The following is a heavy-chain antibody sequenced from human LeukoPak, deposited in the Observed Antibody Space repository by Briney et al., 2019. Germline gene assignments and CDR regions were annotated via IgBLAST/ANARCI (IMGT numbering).Heavy chain of an antibody. J-gene: IGHJ4*02. Sequence: SETLSLTCTVSAVSISSYYWSWIRQPAGKGLEWIGRIYISGSTKYNPSLKSRVTISVDKSKNQFSLKLSSVTAADTAVYYCASGYVGSAPFEYWGQGTLVTVSS. CDR3: ASGYVGSAPFEY. V-gene: IGHV4-4*07. D-gene: IGHD3-22*01. CDR1: AVSISSYY. CDR2: IYISGST.